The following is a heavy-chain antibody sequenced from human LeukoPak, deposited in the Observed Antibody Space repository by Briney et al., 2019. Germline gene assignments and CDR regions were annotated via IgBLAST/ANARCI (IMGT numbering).Heavy chain of an antibody. CDR2: VSGSASNT. V-gene: IGHV3-23*01. D-gene: IGHD2-8*01. Sequence: ETLSLTCTVSGGSLSSYYWSWIRHPPGEGLEWVASVSGSASNTNYADSVKGRFIIFRDNSEKTVRLAIDRPRVDDTALYYCAKGMYDGNGSGVFDYWGQGTLVSVSS. CDR1: GGSLSSYY. J-gene: IGHJ4*02. CDR3: AKGMYDGNGSGVFDY.